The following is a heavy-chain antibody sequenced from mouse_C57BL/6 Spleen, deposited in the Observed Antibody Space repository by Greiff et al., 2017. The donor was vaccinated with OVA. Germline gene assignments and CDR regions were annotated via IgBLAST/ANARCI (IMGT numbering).Heavy chain of an antibody. Sequence: QVQLQQSGAELARPGASVKMSCKASGYTFTSYTMHWVKQRPGQGLEWIGYINPSSGYTKYNQKVKDKATLTADKASSTDYMQLSSLTSGDAAVDYCARGGDEGFDYWGQGTTLTVSS. CDR3: ARGGDEGFDY. CDR2: INPSSGYT. D-gene: IGHD3-3*01. V-gene: IGHV1-4*01. J-gene: IGHJ2*01. CDR1: GYTFTSYT.